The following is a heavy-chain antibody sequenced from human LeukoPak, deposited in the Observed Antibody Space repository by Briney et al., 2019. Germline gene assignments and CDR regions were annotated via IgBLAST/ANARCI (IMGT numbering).Heavy chain of an antibody. CDR2: IYYSGST. CDR1: GYSISSGYY. J-gene: IGHJ4*02. CDR3: ARNSIPHYFDY. Sequence: SETLSLTCTVSGYSISSGYYWGWIRQPPGKGLEWIGSIYYSGSTYYNPSLKSRVTISVDTSKNQFSLKLSSVTAADTAVYYCARNSIPHYFDYWGQGTLVTVSS. D-gene: IGHD2/OR15-2a*01. V-gene: IGHV4-38-2*02.